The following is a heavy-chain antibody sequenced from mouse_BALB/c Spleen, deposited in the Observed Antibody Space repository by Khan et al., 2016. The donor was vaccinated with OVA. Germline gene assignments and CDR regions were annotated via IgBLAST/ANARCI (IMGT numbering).Heavy chain of an antibody. CDR3: ARNYEYDEGLAY. Sequence: VQLQESGPGLVQPSQSLSITYTVSGFSLTTYGVHWVRQSPGKGLEWLGVIWSGGSTDYNAAFISRLSISKDNSKSQVFFKMNSLQANDTAIYYCARNYEYDEGLAYWGQGTLVTVSA. CDR2: IWSGGST. V-gene: IGHV2-2*02. D-gene: IGHD2-4*01. CDR1: GFSLTTYG. J-gene: IGHJ3*01.